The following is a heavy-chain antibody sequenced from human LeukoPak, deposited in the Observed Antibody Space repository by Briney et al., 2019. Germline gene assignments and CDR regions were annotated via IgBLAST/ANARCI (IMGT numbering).Heavy chain of an antibody. Sequence: NPSETLSLTCAVYGGSFSGYYWSWIRQPPGKGLEWIGEINHSGSTNYNPFLKSRVTISVDTSKNQFSLKLSSVTAADTAVYYCARRVPYYYDSSGYRYWGQGALVTVSS. V-gene: IGHV4-34*01. CDR2: INHSGST. CDR1: GGSFSGYY. D-gene: IGHD3-22*01. CDR3: ARRVPYYYDSSGYRY. J-gene: IGHJ4*02.